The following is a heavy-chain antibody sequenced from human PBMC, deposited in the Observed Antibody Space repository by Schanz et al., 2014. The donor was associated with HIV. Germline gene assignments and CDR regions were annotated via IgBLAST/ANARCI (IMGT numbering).Heavy chain of an antibody. D-gene: IGHD3-3*01. CDR3: ARVYDFWSGYYPYYFDY. V-gene: IGHV4-34*01. J-gene: IGHJ4*02. CDR2: INHSGST. Sequence: QVQLQQWGAGLLKPSETLSLTCAVYGGSFSGSYWSWIRQPPGKGLEWIGEINHSGSTNYTPSLKSRVTISVDTSKNQFSLKLSSVTAADTAVYYCARVYDFWSGYYPYYFDYWGQGTLVTVSP. CDR1: GGSFSGSY.